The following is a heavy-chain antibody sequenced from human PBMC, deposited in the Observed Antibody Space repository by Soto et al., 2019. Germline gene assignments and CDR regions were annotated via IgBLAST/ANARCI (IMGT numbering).Heavy chain of an antibody. Sequence: GGSLRLSCAASGFPFSSYGMHWVRQAPGKGLEWVAVISYDGSNKYYADSVKGRFTISRDNSKNTLYLQMNSLRAEDTAVYYCAKDIRIVGATPGTYFDYWGQGTLVTVSS. CDR2: ISYDGSNK. CDR1: GFPFSSYG. D-gene: IGHD1-26*01. J-gene: IGHJ4*02. CDR3: AKDIRIVGATPGTYFDY. V-gene: IGHV3-30*18.